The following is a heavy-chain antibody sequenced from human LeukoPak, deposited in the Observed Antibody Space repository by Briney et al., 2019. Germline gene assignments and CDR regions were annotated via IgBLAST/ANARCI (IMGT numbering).Heavy chain of an antibody. D-gene: IGHD1-1*01. Sequence: PGGSLRLSCAASGFTVSSNYMSWVRQAPGKGLEWVSVIYSGGSTYYADSVKGRFTISRDNSKNTLYLQMNSLRAEDTAVYYCARGFPKRLERYWYFDLWGRGTLVTVSS. CDR1: GFTVSSNY. CDR3: ARGFPKRLERYWYFDL. CDR2: IYSGGST. J-gene: IGHJ2*01. V-gene: IGHV3-53*01.